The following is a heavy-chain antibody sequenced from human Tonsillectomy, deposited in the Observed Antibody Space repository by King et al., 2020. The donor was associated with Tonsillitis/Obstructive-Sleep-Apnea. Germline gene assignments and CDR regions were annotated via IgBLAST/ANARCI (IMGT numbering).Heavy chain of an antibody. CDR1: GYNFNKYW. CDR3: AKLRGEYSNSWWPLGDYYFDL. Sequence: EPQLVQSGAEVKKPGESLKISCKGSGYNFNKYWIGWVRQMPGKGLEWMGLIYPGDSDTRSDTRYSPSFQGQVTISADNSITTASLQWSSRKASDTAVYYCAKLRGEYSNSWWPLGDYYFDLWGRGTLVTVSS. J-gene: IGHJ2*01. D-gene: IGHD6-13*01. V-gene: IGHV5-51*03. CDR2: IYPGDSDTRSDT.